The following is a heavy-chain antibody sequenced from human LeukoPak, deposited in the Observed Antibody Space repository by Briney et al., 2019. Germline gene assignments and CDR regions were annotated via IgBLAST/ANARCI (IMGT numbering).Heavy chain of an antibody. V-gene: IGHV1-18*01. Sequence: ASVKVSCKASGYTFTSYGISWVRQAPGQGLEWMGWISAYNGNTNYAQKLQGRVTMTTDTSTSTAYMELRSLRSDDTDVYYCAGDGVCSSSSCHHYYYGMDIWGQGTTVTVSS. CDR3: AGDGVCSSSSCHHYYYGMDI. D-gene: IGHD2-2*01. CDR1: GYTFTSYG. CDR2: ISAYNGNT. J-gene: IGHJ6*02.